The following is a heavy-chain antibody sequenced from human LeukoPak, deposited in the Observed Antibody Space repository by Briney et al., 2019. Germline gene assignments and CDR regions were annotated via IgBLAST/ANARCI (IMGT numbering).Heavy chain of an antibody. CDR3: ATDSFGIFDY. CDR1: GFAFSSCW. D-gene: IGHD3-10*01. J-gene: IGHJ4*02. Sequence: GGSLRLSRAASGFAFSSCWMNWVRQAPGKGLEWVAQIKEDGSEKYYVDSVKGRFTISRDNAENSLYLQMNSLRAEDTAVYYCATDSFGIFDYWGQGTLVTVSS. CDR2: IKEDGSEK. V-gene: IGHV3-7*03.